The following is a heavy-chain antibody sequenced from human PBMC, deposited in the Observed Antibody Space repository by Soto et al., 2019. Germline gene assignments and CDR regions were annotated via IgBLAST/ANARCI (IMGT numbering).Heavy chain of an antibody. CDR1: GGSISSYY. CDR2: IYTSGST. D-gene: IGHD6-19*01. J-gene: IGHJ4*02. Sequence: KTSETLSLTCIVSGGSISSYYWSWIRQPAGKGLEWIGRIYTSGSTDYNPSLKSRVTMSVDTSKNQFSLKLRSVTAADTAVFYCARGISVARRDYYFDYWGQGTLVTVSS. V-gene: IGHV4-4*07. CDR3: ARGISVARRDYYFDY.